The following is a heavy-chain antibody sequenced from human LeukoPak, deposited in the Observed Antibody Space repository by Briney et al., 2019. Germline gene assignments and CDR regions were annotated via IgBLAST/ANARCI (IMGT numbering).Heavy chain of an antibody. CDR1: GFIFSYYG. Sequence: GGSLRLSCAASGFIFSYYGMHWVHQAPGKGLEWVAVIWYDGSNRYYADSLKGRFTISRDNSKNTLYLQMNSLTADDTAVYYCARDPLGVLSYFDYWGQGTLVTVSS. D-gene: IGHD3-16*01. CDR3: ARDPLGVLSYFDY. CDR2: IWYDGSNR. J-gene: IGHJ4*02. V-gene: IGHV3-33*01.